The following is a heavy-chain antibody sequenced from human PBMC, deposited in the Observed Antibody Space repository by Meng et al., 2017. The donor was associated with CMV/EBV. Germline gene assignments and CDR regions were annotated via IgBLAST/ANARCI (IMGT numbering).Heavy chain of an antibody. CDR3: PRMGRFLEWLSPLDY. CDR1: GFTFSSYE. J-gene: IGHJ4*02. V-gene: IGHV3-48*03. CDR2: ISSSGSTI. Sequence: GGSLRLSCAASGFTFSSYEMNWVRQAPGKGLEWVSYISSSGSTIYYADSVKGRFTISRDNAKNSLYLQMNSLRAEDTAVYYCPRMGRFLEWLSPLDYWGQGTLVTVSS. D-gene: IGHD3-3*01.